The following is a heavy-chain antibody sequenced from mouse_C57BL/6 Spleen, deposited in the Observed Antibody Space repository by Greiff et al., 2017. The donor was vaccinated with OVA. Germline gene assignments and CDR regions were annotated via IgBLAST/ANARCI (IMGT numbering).Heavy chain of an antibody. CDR3: ARGRTGTGFDY. J-gene: IGHJ2*01. CDR1: GYTFTSYW. D-gene: IGHD4-1*01. V-gene: IGHV1-69*01. CDR2: IDPSDSYT. Sequence: VQLQQPGAELVMPGASVKLSCKASGYTFTSYWMHWVKQRPGQGLEWIGEIDPSDSYTNYNQKFKGKSTLTVDKSSSTAYMQLSSLTSEDSAVYYCARGRTGTGFDYWGQGTTLTVSS.